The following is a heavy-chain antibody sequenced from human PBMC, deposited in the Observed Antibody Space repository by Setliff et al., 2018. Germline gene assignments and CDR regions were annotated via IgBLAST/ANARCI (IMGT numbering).Heavy chain of an antibody. Sequence: GESLKISCVASGFTFSGSAMHWVRQASGKGLEWVGRTRSKTYSYATSYAASVEGRFTISRDDSKNTAYLQMNSLKTEDTAVYCCTRPQYFYDSSGSDSWGQGTLVTVSS. D-gene: IGHD3-22*01. J-gene: IGHJ4*02. CDR3: TRPQYFYDSSGSDS. V-gene: IGHV3-73*01. CDR1: GFTFSGSA. CDR2: TRSKTYSYAT.